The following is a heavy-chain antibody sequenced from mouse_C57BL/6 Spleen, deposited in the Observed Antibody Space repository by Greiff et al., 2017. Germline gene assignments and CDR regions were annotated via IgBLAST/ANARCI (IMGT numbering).Heavy chain of an antibody. CDR2: IWGVGST. CDR3: ASEDYGNYEGFAD. Sequence: VQLKQSGPGLVAPSQSLSITCTASGFSLTSYGVDWVRQSPGKGLEWLGVIWGVGSTNYNSDLKSRLSISKDNYKSQVFLKMNCMQTNDTTMYYCASEDYGNYEGFADWGHGTLVTVSA. D-gene: IGHD2-1*01. V-gene: IGHV2-6*01. CDR1: GFSLTSYG. J-gene: IGHJ3*01.